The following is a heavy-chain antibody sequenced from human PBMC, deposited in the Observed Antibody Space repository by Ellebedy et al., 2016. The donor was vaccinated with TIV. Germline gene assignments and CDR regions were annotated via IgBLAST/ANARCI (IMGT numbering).Heavy chain of an antibody. V-gene: IGHV1-69*04. CDR2: IIPILGIA. Sequence: SVKVSXXASGGTFSSYAISWVRQAPGQGFEWMGRIIPILGIANYAQKFQGRVTITADKSTSTAYMELSSLRSEDTAVYYCARDSGIAAAGATYYYGMDVWGQGTTVTVSS. J-gene: IGHJ6*02. D-gene: IGHD6-13*01. CDR3: ARDSGIAAAGATYYYGMDV. CDR1: GGTFSSYA.